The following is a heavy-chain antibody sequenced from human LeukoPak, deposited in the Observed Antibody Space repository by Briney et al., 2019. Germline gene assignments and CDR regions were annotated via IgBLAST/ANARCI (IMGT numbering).Heavy chain of an antibody. CDR1: GFTFSSYE. CDR2: ISSSGSTI. CDR3: ARDYDSSGYYGPYFDY. Sequence: GGSLRLSCAASGFTFSSYEMNWVRQAPGKGLEWVSYISSSGSTIYYADSVKGRFTISRDNAKNSPYLQMNSLRAEDTAVYYCARDYDSSGYYGPYFDYWGQGTLVTVSS. J-gene: IGHJ4*02. D-gene: IGHD3-22*01. V-gene: IGHV3-48*03.